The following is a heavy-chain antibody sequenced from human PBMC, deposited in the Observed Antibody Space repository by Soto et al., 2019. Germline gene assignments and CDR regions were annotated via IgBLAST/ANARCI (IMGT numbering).Heavy chain of an antibody. V-gene: IGHV5-51*01. CDR2: IYPGDSDT. CDR1: GYSFTSYW. J-gene: IGHJ4*02. D-gene: IGHD2-2*03. Sequence: PGESLKISCKGSGYSFTSYWIGWLRQMPGKGLEWMGIIYPGDSDTKYSPSFQGQVTISADKSINTAYLEWSSLKASDTATYYCAXHKAGYCTTTSCHPADYWGQGTLVTVSS. CDR3: AXHKAGYCTTTSCHPADY.